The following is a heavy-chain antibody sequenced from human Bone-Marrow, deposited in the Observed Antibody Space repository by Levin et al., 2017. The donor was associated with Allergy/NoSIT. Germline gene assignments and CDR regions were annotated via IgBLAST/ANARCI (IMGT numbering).Heavy chain of an antibody. J-gene: IGHJ2*01. CDR2: LYYSGST. Sequence: SQTLSLTCSVSGGSIRSYYWSWIRQPPGKEPEWIGYLYYSGSTNYNPSLKSRVTMSVDTSKNQFSLRLRSVTAADTAVYYCARGSLYWYFDLWGPGTPVTVSS. CDR3: ARGSLYWYFDL. CDR1: GGSIRSYY. V-gene: IGHV4-59*01.